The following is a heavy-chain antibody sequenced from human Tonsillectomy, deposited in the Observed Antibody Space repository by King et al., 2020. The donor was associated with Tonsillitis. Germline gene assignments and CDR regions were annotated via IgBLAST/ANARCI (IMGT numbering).Heavy chain of an antibody. CDR3: AREVDSSSWYPRFDP. Sequence: VQLVESGGGLVQPGGSLRLSCAASGFTFSSYWMHWVRQAPGKGLVWVSRINSDGSSTSYADSVKGRFTISRDNAKNTLYLQMNSLRAEDTAVYYCAREVDSSSWYPRFDPWGQGTLVTVSS. CDR2: INSDGSST. D-gene: IGHD6-13*01. V-gene: IGHV3-74*01. CDR1: GFTFSSYW. J-gene: IGHJ5*02.